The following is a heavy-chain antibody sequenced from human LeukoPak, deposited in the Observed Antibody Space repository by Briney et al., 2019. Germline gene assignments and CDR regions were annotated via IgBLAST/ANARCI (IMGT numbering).Heavy chain of an antibody. V-gene: IGHV4-34*01. J-gene: IGHJ4*02. CDR2: INHSGST. Sequence: SETLSLTCAAYGGSFSGYYWSWIRQPPGKGLEWIGEINHSGSTNYNPSLKSRVTISVDTPKNQFSLKLSSVTAADTAVYYCARRVGTYYYGSGSYYPPDYWGQGTLVTVSS. D-gene: IGHD3-10*01. CDR3: ARRVGTYYYGSGSYYPPDY. CDR1: GGSFSGYY.